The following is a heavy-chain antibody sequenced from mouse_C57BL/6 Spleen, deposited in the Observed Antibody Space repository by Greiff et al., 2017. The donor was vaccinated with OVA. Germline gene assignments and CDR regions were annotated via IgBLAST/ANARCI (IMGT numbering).Heavy chain of an antibody. CDR1: GFTFSSYA. CDR2: ISDGGSYT. J-gene: IGHJ1*03. V-gene: IGHV5-4*01. D-gene: IGHD1-1*01. CDR3: AREGGYYYGSSYGYWYFAV. Sequence: EVQRVESGGGLVKPGGSLKLSCAASGFTFSSYAMSWVRQTPEKRLEWVATISDGGSYTYYPDNVKGRFTITRDNAKNNLYLQMSHLKYEDTAMYYCAREGGYYYGSSYGYWYFAVWGTGTTVTVSS.